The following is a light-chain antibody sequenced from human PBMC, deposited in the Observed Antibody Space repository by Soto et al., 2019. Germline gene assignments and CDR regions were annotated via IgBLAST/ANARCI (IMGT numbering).Light chain of an antibody. CDR1: SSDVGGYNY. Sequence: QSVLTQPASVSGTPGQSITISCPGTSSDVGGYNYVSWYQQHPGKAPKLMIYDVSNRPSGVSNRLAGSKSGNTASLTISGLQAEDDSDYYCSSYTSSSPLEVFGPGTQLTV. V-gene: IGLV2-14*01. CDR2: DVS. CDR3: SSYTSSSPLEV. J-gene: IGLJ1*01.